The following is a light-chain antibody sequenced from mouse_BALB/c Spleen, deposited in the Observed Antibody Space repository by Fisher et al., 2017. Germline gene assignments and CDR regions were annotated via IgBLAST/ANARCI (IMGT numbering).Light chain of an antibody. CDR3: QQWSSNPPT. J-gene: IGKJ2*01. CDR1: SSVSY. Sequence: IVMTQSTAIMSASPGEKVTMTCSASSSVSYMHWYQQKSGTSPKLWIYSTSNLAPGVPARFSGSGSGTSYSLTISSMEAEDAATYYCQQWSSNPPTFGGGTKLEIK. V-gene: IGKV4-59*01. CDR2: STS.